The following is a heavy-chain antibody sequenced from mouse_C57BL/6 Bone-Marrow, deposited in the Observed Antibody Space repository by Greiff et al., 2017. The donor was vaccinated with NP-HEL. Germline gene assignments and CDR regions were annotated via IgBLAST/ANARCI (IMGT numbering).Heavy chain of an antibody. CDR3: AREGGGYSVYFDV. CDR1: GYSITSGYY. CDR2: ISYDGSN. Sequence: VQLQQSGPGLVKPSQSLSLTCSVTGYSITSGYYWNWIRQFPGNKLEWMGYISYDGSNNYNPSLKNRISITRDTSKNQFFLKLNSVTTEDTATYYCAREGGGYSVYFDVWGTGTTVTVSS. J-gene: IGHJ1*03. D-gene: IGHD2-3*01. V-gene: IGHV3-6*01.